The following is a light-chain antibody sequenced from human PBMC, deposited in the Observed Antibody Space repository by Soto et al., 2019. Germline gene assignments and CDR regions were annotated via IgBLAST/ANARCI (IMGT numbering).Light chain of an antibody. CDR2: GAS. Sequence: EIVLTQSPGSLSLSPGERANLSCRASQSVSSYLAWYQQKPGQAPRLLISGASSRATGFPDRFSGSGSGTDFSLTISRLEPEDSAVYYCQQYSSPPRTFGQGTKVEIK. V-gene: IGKV3-20*01. CDR3: QQYSSPPRT. J-gene: IGKJ1*01. CDR1: QSVSSY.